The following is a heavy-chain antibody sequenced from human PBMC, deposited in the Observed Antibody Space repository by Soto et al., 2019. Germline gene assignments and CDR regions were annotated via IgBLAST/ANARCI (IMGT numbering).Heavy chain of an antibody. Sequence: QITLKESGPTLVKPTQTLTLTCTFSGFSLTTSGMGVGWIRQPPGKALECLALIYWDDGKHYSPSLKSRLTITKDTSKNQVVLTMTNMDPVDTATYYCAHKKEGWFDPWGQGTLVTVSS. CDR3: AHKKEGWFDP. CDR2: IYWDDGK. CDR1: GFSLTTSGMG. V-gene: IGHV2-5*02. J-gene: IGHJ5*02.